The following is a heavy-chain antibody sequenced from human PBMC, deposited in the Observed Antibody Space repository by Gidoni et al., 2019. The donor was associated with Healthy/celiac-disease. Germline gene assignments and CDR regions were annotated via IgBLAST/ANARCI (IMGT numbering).Heavy chain of an antibody. CDR2: INHSGST. Sequence: QVQLQQWGAGLLKPSETLSLTCAVYGGSFSGYYWSWIRQPPGKGLEWIGEINHSGSTNYNPSLKSRVTISVDTSKNQFSLKLSSVTAADTAVYYCARGRAVAGVRRTTFWYWGQGTLVTVSS. V-gene: IGHV4-34*01. D-gene: IGHD6-19*01. CDR1: GGSFSGYY. CDR3: ARGRAVAGVRRTTFWY. J-gene: IGHJ4*02.